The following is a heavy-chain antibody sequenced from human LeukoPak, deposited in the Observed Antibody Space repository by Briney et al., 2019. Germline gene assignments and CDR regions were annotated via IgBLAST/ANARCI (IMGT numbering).Heavy chain of an antibody. Sequence: SSETLSLTCTVSGGSISSSSYYWGWIRQPPGKGLEWIGSIYYSGSTYYNPSLKSRVTISVDTSKNQFSLKLSSVTAADTAVYYCASWSTMVRGVTSTMTQIDYWGQGTLVTVSS. CDR3: ASWSTMVRGVTSTMTQIDY. CDR2: IYYSGST. D-gene: IGHD3-10*01. J-gene: IGHJ4*02. V-gene: IGHV4-39*07. CDR1: GGSISSSSYY.